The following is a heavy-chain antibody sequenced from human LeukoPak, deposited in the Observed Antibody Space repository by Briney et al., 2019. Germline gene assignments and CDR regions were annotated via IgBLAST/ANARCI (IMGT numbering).Heavy chain of an antibody. CDR1: GFSFTNYV. CDR2: ISGGGDTF. CDR3: AKAALDCSSTSCYFAFDI. Sequence: GGSLRLSCAASGFSFTNYVMNWVRQAPGQGLEWVSTISGGGDTFHYADSVKGRFTISRDNSKNTLYLQMNSLRAEDTAVYYCAKAALDCSSTSCYFAFDIWGQGTMVTVSS. J-gene: IGHJ3*02. D-gene: IGHD2-2*01. V-gene: IGHV3-23*01.